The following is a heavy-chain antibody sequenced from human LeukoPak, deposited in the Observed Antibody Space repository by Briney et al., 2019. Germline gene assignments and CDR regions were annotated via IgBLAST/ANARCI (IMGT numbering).Heavy chain of an antibody. J-gene: IGHJ3*02. CDR3: AHSPRRIQLWGAFDI. CDR2: IIPIFGTA. V-gene: IGHV1-69*06. Sequence: GASVKVSCKASGGTFSSYAISWVRQAPGQGLEWMGGIIPIFGTANYAQKFQGRVTITADKSTSTAYMELSSLRSEDTAVYYCAHSPRRIQLWGAFDIWGQGTMVTVSS. CDR1: GGTFSSYA. D-gene: IGHD5-18*01.